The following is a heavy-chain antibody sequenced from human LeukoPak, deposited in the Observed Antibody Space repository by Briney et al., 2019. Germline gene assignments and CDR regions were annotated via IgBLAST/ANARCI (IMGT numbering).Heavy chain of an antibody. J-gene: IGHJ4*02. CDR1: GFTFDDYA. CDR2: ISWNSGSI. CDR3: AKASYCSGGSCYVDY. Sequence: GRSLRLSCAASGFTFDDYAMPWVRQAPGKGLEWVSGISWNSGSIGYADSVKGRFTISRDNAKNSLYLQMNSLRAEDTALYYCAKASYCSGGSCYVDYWGQGTLVTVSS. V-gene: IGHV3-9*01. D-gene: IGHD2-15*01.